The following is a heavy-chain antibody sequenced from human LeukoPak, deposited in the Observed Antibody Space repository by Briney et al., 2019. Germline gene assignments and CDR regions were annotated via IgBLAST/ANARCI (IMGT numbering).Heavy chain of an antibody. D-gene: IGHD1-26*01. Sequence: PRGSLRLSCAASGFTFRNHAMNWVRQAPGRGLECVSGISGSGETTYYADSVKGRFTISRDNSQNTLYLQMSSLRGEDTALYYCAKDRGMVGASVRAFDYWGQGTLVTVSS. CDR3: AKDRGMVGASVRAFDY. CDR2: ISGSGETT. V-gene: IGHV3-23*01. J-gene: IGHJ4*02. CDR1: GFTFRNHA.